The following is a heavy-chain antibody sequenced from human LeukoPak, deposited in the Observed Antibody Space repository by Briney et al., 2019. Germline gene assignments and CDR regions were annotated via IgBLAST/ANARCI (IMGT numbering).Heavy chain of an antibody. CDR3: SRGLDSRKLGY. CDR1: GASFNSDDQY. Sequence: PSQTLSLLCTVSGASFNSDDQYWNWIRQSPGKGLGWIGSSHPSGMLYNNPSLESRVTMSRDTSKNQFSLNLHSVTAADTAVYFCSRGLDSRKLGYWGQGILVTVSS. J-gene: IGHJ4*02. V-gene: IGHV4-31*03. CDR2: SHPSGML. D-gene: IGHD3-22*01.